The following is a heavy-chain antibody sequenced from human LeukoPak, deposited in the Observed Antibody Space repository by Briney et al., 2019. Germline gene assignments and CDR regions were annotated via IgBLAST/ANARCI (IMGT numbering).Heavy chain of an antibody. V-gene: IGHV4-38-2*02. Sequence: PSETLSLTCTVSGGSISSYYWGWIRQPPGKGLEWIGSIYHSGSTYYNPSLKSRVTISVDTSKNQFSLKLSSVTAADTAVYYCARVDPIAVAGGGYYFDYWGQGTLVTVSS. CDR3: ARVDPIAVAGGGYYFDY. D-gene: IGHD6-19*01. CDR2: IYHSGST. J-gene: IGHJ4*02. CDR1: GGSISSYY.